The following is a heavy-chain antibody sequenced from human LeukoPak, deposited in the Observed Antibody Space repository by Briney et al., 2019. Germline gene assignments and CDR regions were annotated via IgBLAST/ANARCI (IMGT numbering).Heavy chain of an antibody. J-gene: IGHJ4*02. CDR1: GFTFSSYG. CDR3: ARDIPYGSGYFDY. D-gene: IGHD3-10*01. Sequence: PGGSLRLSCAASGFTFSSYGMHWVRQAPGKGLEWVAVISYDGSNKYYADSVKGRFTISRDNSKNTLYLQMNSLRAEDTGVYYCARDIPYGSGYFDYWGQGTLVTVAS. V-gene: IGHV3-30*03. CDR2: ISYDGSNK.